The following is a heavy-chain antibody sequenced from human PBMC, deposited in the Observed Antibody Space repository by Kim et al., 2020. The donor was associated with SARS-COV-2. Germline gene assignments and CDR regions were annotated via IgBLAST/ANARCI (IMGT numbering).Heavy chain of an antibody. CDR2: INKFGTVT. V-gene: IGHV3-74*01. CDR3: ARGMFRDDFDV. CDR1: RFTFDNFY. J-gene: IGHJ6*02. D-gene: IGHD3-10*02. Sequence: GGSLRLSCAVSRFTFDNFYINWVRHAPGKGLVWVSRINKFGTVTNYADSVKGRFTMSRDNAENTLYLQLNSLRAEDTAVYYCARGMFRDDFDVWGQGTTVTVSS.